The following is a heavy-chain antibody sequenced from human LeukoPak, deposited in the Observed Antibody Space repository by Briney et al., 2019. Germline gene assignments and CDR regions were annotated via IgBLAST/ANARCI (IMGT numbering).Heavy chain of an antibody. Sequence: ASVKVSCKASGYTFTSYDINWVRQATGQGLEWMGWMNPNSGNTGYAQKFQGRVTMTRNTSISTAYMELSSLRSEDTAVYYCASATVMVRGVIEYYFDYWGQGTLVTVSS. V-gene: IGHV1-8*01. J-gene: IGHJ4*02. CDR3: ASATVMVRGVIEYYFDY. CDR2: MNPNSGNT. CDR1: GYTFTSYD. D-gene: IGHD3-10*01.